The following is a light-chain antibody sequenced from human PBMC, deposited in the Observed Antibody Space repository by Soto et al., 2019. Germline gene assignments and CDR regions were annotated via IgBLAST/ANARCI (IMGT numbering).Light chain of an antibody. CDR3: QQYNNFWT. CDR1: QSVSSN. Sequence: EIVMTQSPATLSVSPGERDTLSCRASQSVSSNLAWYQQKPGQAPRLLIYGASTRATGIPARFSGSGSGTEFTLTISSLQSEDFAVYYCQQYNNFWTFGQGTKVEIK. J-gene: IGKJ1*01. CDR2: GAS. V-gene: IGKV3-15*01.